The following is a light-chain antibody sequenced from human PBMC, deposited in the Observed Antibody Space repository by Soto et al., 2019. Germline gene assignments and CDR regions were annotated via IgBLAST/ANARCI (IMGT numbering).Light chain of an antibody. CDR1: QSISSC. Sequence: DIQMTQSPSTLSASVGDRVTITCRASQSISSCLAWYQQKPGKAPKLLIYEASSLESGVPSRFCDSGSGTEFTLTISSLQPDYFATYYCQQCNSYLYTFGEGTKLEIK. V-gene: IGKV1-5*03. J-gene: IGKJ2*01. CDR2: EAS. CDR3: QQCNSYLYT.